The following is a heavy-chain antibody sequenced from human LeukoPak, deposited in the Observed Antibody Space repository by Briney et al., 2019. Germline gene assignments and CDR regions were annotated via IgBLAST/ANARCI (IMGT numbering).Heavy chain of an antibody. Sequence: SETLSLTCTVSGGSISSGGYYCSWIRQHPGKGLEWIGYIYYSGSTYYNPSLTSRVTISVDTSKNQFSLKLSSVTAADTAVHYCARGYCSGGSCYSGLFDYWGQGTLVTVSS. CDR3: ARGYCSGGSCYSGLFDY. CDR1: GGSISSGGYY. CDR2: IYYSGST. V-gene: IGHV4-31*03. J-gene: IGHJ4*02. D-gene: IGHD2-15*01.